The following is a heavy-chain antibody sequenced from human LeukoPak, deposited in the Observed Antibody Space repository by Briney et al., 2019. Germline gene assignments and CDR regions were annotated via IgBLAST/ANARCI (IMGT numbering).Heavy chain of an antibody. J-gene: IGHJ4*02. CDR2: IYHSGNS. CDR3: ARDVGARLPGY. Sequence: SETLSLTCEVSGGSISSNNWWSWVRQPPGKGLEWIGEIYHSGNSNYNPSLKSRVTISVDKSKNQFSLKVNSVTAADTAVYYCARDVGARLPGYWGQGTLVIVSS. V-gene: IGHV4-4*02. CDR1: GGSISSNNW. D-gene: IGHD6-6*01.